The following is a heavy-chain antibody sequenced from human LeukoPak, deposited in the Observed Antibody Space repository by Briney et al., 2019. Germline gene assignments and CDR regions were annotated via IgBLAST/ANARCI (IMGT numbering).Heavy chain of an antibody. CDR3: ANRAMGNYYYGMDV. D-gene: IGHD1-26*01. V-gene: IGHV3-23*01. Sequence: GGSLRLSCAASGFTFSSYAMSWVRQAPGKGLEWVSAISGSGGSTYYADSVRGRFTISRDNSKNTLYLQMNSLRAEDTAVYCCANRAMGNYYYGMDVWGQGTTVTVSS. CDR1: GFTFSSYA. J-gene: IGHJ6*02. CDR2: ISGSGGST.